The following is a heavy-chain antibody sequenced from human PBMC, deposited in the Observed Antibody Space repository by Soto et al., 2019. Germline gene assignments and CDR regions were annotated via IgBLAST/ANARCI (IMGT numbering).Heavy chain of an antibody. CDR1: GGSISSYY. D-gene: IGHD2-2*01. J-gene: IGHJ4*02. Sequence: SETLSLTCTVSGGSISSYYWSWIRQPPGKGMEWIGYIYYSGSTNYNPSLKSRVTISVDTSKNQFSLKLSSVTAADTAVYYCARVLPYCSSTSCYGFDYWGQGTLVTVSS. V-gene: IGHV4-59*01. CDR3: ARVLPYCSSTSCYGFDY. CDR2: IYYSGST.